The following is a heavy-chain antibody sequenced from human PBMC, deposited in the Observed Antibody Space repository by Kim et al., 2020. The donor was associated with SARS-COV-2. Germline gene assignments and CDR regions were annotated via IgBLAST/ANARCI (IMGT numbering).Heavy chain of an antibody. D-gene: IGHD2-2*01. CDR1: GESVSSGTYY. Sequence: SETLSLTCTVSGESVSSGTYYWSWIRQPPGKGLEWIGYIYYSGSTNYNPSLKSRVTISVDTSKNQFSLKLSSVTAADTAVYYCARERKYAQFDPWGQGTLVTVSS. CDR3: ARERKYAQFDP. V-gene: IGHV4-61*01. J-gene: IGHJ5*02. CDR2: IYYSGST.